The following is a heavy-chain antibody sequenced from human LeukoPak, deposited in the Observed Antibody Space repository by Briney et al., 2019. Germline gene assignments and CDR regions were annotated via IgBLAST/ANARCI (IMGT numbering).Heavy chain of an antibody. Sequence: GGSLRLSCAASGFTFSSYWMHWVRQAPGKGLVWVSRINGDGSSTSYADSVKGRFTISRDNAKNTLYLQMNSLRAEDTAVYYCARGPWELPLDYWGQGTLVTVSS. CDR2: INGDGSST. V-gene: IGHV3-74*01. J-gene: IGHJ4*02. CDR3: ARGPWELPLDY. D-gene: IGHD1-26*01. CDR1: GFTFSSYW.